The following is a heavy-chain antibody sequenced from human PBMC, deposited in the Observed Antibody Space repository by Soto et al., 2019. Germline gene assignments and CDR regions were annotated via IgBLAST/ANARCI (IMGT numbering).Heavy chain of an antibody. J-gene: IGHJ4*02. CDR3: ARDGVSRGIGHDRCLDY. CDR1: GYTFTGYY. CDR2: INPNSGGT. D-gene: IGHD3-16*01. V-gene: IGHV1-2*04. Sequence: ASVKVSCKASGYTFTGYYMHWVRQAPGQGLEWMGWINPNSGGTNYAQKFQGWVTMTRDTSISTAYMELSRLRSDDTAVDYCARDGVSRGIGHDRCLDYWGQGTLVTVSS.